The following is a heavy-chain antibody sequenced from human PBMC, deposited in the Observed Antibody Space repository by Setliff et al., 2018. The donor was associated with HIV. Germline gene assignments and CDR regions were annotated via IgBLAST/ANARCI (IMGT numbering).Heavy chain of an antibody. CDR2: IYWDDDK. J-gene: IGHJ4*02. V-gene: IGHV2-5*02. CDR1: GYSISSGYY. CDR3: AHRLHIWDFFDD. Sequence: TLSLTCTVSGYSISSGYYWGWIGQPPGKALEWLALIYWDDDKLYNPSLKTRLTVTKDTSKNQVVLTMTNMDPADTATYFCAHRLHIWDFFDDWGPGTVVTVSS. D-gene: IGHD3-16*01.